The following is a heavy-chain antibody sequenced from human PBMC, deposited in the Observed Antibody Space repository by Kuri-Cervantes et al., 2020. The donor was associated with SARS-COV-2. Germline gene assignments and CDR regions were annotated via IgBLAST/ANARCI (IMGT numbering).Heavy chain of an antibody. CDR3: ARAPPYCSGGSCYLFFDY. J-gene: IGHJ4*02. CDR2: ISYDGSKK. Sequence: GESLKISCAASGFTFDDYAMHWVRQAPGKGLEWVAVISYDGSKKYYADSVKGRFTISRDNSKNTLYLQMNSLRAEDTAVYYCARAPPYCSGGSCYLFFDYWGQGTLVTVSS. D-gene: IGHD2-15*01. V-gene: IGHV3-30-3*01. CDR1: GFTFDDYA.